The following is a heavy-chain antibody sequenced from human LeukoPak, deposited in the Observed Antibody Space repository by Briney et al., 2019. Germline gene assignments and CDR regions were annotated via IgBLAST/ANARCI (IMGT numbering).Heavy chain of an antibody. CDR2: ISYDGSNK. J-gene: IGHJ5*02. CDR3: ARDPVSSGYYRNWFDP. D-gene: IGHD3-22*01. CDR1: GFTFSSYA. V-gene: IGHV3-30*04. Sequence: GGSLRLSCAASGFTFSSYAMHWVRQAPGKGLEWVAVISYDGSNKYYADSVKGRFTISRDNSKNTLYLQMNSLRAEDTAVYYCARDPVSSGYYRNWFDPWGQGTLVTVSS.